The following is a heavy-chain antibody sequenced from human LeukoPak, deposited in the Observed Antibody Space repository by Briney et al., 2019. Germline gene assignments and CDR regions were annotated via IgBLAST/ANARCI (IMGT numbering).Heavy chain of an antibody. D-gene: IGHD6-25*01. CDR3: ARRQRPGLNRYFDY. V-gene: IGHV4-34*01. CDR1: GGSFSGYY. CDR2: INHSGST. Sequence: SETLSLTCAVYGGSFSGYYWSWIRQPPGKGLEWIGEINHSGSTNYNPSLKSRVTISVDTSKNQFSLKLSSVTAADTAVYYCARRQRPGLNRYFDYWGKGTTVTVSS. J-gene: IGHJ4*03.